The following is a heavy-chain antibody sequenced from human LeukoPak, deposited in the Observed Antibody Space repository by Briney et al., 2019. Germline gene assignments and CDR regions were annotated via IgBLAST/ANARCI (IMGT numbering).Heavy chain of an antibody. D-gene: IGHD2-15*01. CDR2: IYHSGST. Sequence: TSETLSLTCAVSGGGISSSNWWTWVRQAPGKGLEWIGEIYHSGSTNDNPSLKGGVTILGDKSKNQFSLKLRSVTAADTAVYYCARKATVVVAPMVLWGQGSLVTVSS. CDR3: ARKATVVVAPMVL. CDR1: GGGISSSNW. J-gene: IGHJ4*02. V-gene: IGHV4-4*02.